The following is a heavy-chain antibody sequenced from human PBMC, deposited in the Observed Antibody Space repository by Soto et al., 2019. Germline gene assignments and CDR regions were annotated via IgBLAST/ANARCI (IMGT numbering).Heavy chain of an antibody. J-gene: IGHJ4*02. CDR1: GFSLSTSGVG. D-gene: IGHD5-18*01. CDR3: AHSPTGYSYGYFDY. Sequence: QITLKESGHTLVKPTQTLTLTCTFSGFSLSTSGVGVGWIRQPPGKALEWLALIYWDDDKRYSPSLKSRLTITKDTSKNQVVRTMTNMDPVDTATYYCAHSPTGYSYGYFDYWGQGTLVTVSS. V-gene: IGHV2-5*02. CDR2: IYWDDDK.